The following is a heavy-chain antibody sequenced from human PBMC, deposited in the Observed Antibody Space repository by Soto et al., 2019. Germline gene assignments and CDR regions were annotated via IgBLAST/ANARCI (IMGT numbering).Heavy chain of an antibody. CDR1: GSTLTELS. CDR2: FDPEDGET. V-gene: IGHV1-24*01. CDR3: ATRSGSYYDVGLFEY. D-gene: IGHD1-26*01. Sequence: ASVKVSCKFSGSTLTELSMHWVRQSPGKGLEWMGGFDPEDGETIYAQKFQGRVTMTEDTSTDTAYMELSSLRSEDTAVYYCATRSGSYYDVGLFEYWGQGTLVTVSS. J-gene: IGHJ4*02.